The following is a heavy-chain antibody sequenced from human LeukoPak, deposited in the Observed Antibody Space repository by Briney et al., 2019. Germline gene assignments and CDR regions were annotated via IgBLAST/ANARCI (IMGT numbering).Heavy chain of an antibody. CDR3: ARARGIVVVTAAWDY. CDR2: ISSSSSYI. V-gene: IGHV3-21*05. J-gene: IGHJ4*02. D-gene: IGHD2-21*02. Sequence: GGSLRLSCTASGFTFSSYSMTWVRQAPGKGLEWVSYISSSSSYIYYADSVKGRFTISRDNAKNSLYLQMNSLRAEDTAAYYCARARGIVVVTAAWDYWGQGTLVTVSS. CDR1: GFTFSSYS.